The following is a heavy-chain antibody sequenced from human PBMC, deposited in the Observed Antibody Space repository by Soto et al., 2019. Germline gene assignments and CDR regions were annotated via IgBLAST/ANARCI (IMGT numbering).Heavy chain of an antibody. Sequence: PGGSLRLSCAASGFTFSSYGMHWVRQAPGKGLEWVAVISYDGSNKYYADSVKGRFTISRDNSKNTLYLQMNSLKTEDTAVYYCTTFTMINAFDIWGQGTMVTVSS. CDR3: TTFTMINAFDI. J-gene: IGHJ3*02. V-gene: IGHV3-30*03. CDR2: ISYDGSNK. CDR1: GFTFSSYG. D-gene: IGHD3-22*01.